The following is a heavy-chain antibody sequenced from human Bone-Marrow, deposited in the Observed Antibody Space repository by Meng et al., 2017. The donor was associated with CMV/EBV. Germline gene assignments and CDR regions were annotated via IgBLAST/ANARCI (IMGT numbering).Heavy chain of an antibody. CDR2: INPNGGTT. CDR1: KYTFTTYY. V-gene: IGHV1-46*01. D-gene: IGHD3-3*01. Sequence: ASVKVSCKASKYTFTTYYIHWVRQAPGQGLEWMGIINPNGGTTSCAEKFLGRVTMTSDTSTGTVYMEMSSLRSEDTAVYYCASSAYDFWHGGYSGMVDYNGMDVWGRGTTVTVYS. J-gene: IGHJ6*02. CDR3: ASSAYDFWHGGYSGMVDYNGMDV.